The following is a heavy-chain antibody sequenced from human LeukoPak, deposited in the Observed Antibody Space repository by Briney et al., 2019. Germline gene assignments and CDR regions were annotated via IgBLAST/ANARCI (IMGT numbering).Heavy chain of an antibody. CDR1: GGSISSYY. Sequence: SETLSLTCTVSGGSISSYYWSWIRQPPGKGLEWIGYIYYSGSTNYNPSLKGRVTISVDTSKNQFSLKLSSVTAADTAVYYCARVDSSGWYFYFDYWGQGTLVTVSS. V-gene: IGHV4-59*01. D-gene: IGHD6-19*01. CDR3: ARVDSSGWYFYFDY. J-gene: IGHJ4*02. CDR2: IYYSGST.